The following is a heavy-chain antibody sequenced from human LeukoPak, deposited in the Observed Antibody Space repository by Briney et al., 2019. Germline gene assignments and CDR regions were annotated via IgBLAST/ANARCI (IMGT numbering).Heavy chain of an antibody. D-gene: IGHD2-8*01. CDR1: GCTLTDYH. J-gene: IGHJ4*02. Sequence: GASVKVTCKAFGCTLTDYHLHWVRQAPGKGLEWMGWIKPSSSDTNYAQKFQGRDTMTRDTTISTAYMEQSRLRSDDTAVLYCGTLMAHLDYWGQGTLVTVSS. CDR3: GTLMAHLDY. V-gene: IGHV1-2*02. CDR2: IKPSSSDT.